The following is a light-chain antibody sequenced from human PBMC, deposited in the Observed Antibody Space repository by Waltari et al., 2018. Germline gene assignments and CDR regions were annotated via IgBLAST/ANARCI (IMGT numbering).Light chain of an antibody. Sequence: EIVLTQSPATLSMSPGERATLSCRAGQSVGSSLAWYQQKHGQAPRLLIYGASTRASGVPVRFSGGGSGTDFTLTISSLQAEDVAVYYCQQYYTTPLTFGPGTKVDIK. V-gene: IGKV3-15*01. CDR1: QSVGSS. CDR3: QQYYTTPLT. J-gene: IGKJ3*01. CDR2: GAS.